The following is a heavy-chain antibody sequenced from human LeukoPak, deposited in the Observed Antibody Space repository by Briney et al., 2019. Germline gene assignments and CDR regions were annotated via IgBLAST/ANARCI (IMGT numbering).Heavy chain of an antibody. V-gene: IGHV4-61*02. J-gene: IGHJ6*03. CDR3: ASNYPGCCSSTSCYTPYYYYYMDV. Sequence: PSQTLSLTCTVSGGSISSGSYYWSWIRQPAGKGLEWIGRIYTSGSTNYNPSLKSRVTISVDTSKNQFSLKLSSVTAADTAVYYCASNYPGCCSSTSCYTPYYYYYMDVWGKGTTVTVSS. CDR2: IYTSGST. D-gene: IGHD2-2*02. CDR1: GGSISSGSYY.